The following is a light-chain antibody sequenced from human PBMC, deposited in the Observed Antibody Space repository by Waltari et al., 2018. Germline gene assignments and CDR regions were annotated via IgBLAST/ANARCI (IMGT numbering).Light chain of an antibody. CDR3: AAWDDSVTGEV. V-gene: IGLV1-47*01. CDR2: NSD. Sequence: QSVLTQPPSMSGTPGQRVTISCSGSSSNIGNNYVCWYQQLPGTAPKLLLYNSDQSPSGVPDRFSGSTSGTSASRAISGLRSEDDGDYYWAAWDDSVTGEVFGGGTRLTVL. CDR1: SSNIGNNY. J-gene: IGLJ3*02.